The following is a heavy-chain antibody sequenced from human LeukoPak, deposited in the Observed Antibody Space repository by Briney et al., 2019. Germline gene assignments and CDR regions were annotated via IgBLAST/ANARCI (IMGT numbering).Heavy chain of an antibody. CDR1: GFSFSSYW. CDR2: IKQDGSEK. J-gene: IGHJ4*02. Sequence: GGTLRLSCAASGFSFSSYWMSWVRQAPGQGLEWVANIKQDGSEKYYVDSVKGRLTISRDNAKNSLYLQMNSLRAADTAVYYCARGGAYYYDSSGYYETYYFDYWGQGTLVTVSS. D-gene: IGHD3-22*01. CDR3: ARGGAYYYDSSGYYETYYFDY. V-gene: IGHV3-7*01.